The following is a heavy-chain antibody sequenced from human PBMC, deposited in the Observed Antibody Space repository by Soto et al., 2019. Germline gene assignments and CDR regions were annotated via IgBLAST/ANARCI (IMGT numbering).Heavy chain of an antibody. J-gene: IGHJ4*02. CDR3: AAWGGFGELLHFDY. D-gene: IGHD3-10*01. CDR1: GYTLTELS. Sequence: ASVKVSCKVSGYTLTELSMHWVRQAPGKGLEWMGGFDPEDGETIYAQKFQGRVTMTEDTSTDTAYMELSSLRSEDTAVYYCAAWGGFGELLHFDYWGQGTLLTVSS. V-gene: IGHV1-24*01. CDR2: FDPEDGET.